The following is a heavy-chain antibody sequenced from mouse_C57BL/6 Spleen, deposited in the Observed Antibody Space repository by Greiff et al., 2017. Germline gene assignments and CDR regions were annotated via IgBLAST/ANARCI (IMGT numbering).Heavy chain of an antibody. Sequence: EVMLVESGGGLVKPGGSLKLSCAASGFTFSSYTMSWVRQTPEKRLEWVATISGGGGNTYYPDSVKGRFTISRDNAKHTLYLQMSSLRSEDTALYYCARHGNSGYAMDYWVQGTSVTVSS. D-gene: IGHD2-1*01. CDR1: GFTFSSYT. J-gene: IGHJ4*01. V-gene: IGHV5-9*01. CDR2: ISGGGGNT. CDR3: ARHGNSGYAMDY.